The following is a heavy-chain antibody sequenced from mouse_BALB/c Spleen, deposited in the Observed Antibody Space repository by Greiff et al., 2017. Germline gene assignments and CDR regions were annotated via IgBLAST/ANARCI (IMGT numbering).Heavy chain of an antibody. V-gene: IGHV1-80*01. J-gene: IGHJ2*01. CDR1: GYAFSSYW. CDR3: ARSPYDVSLDY. Sequence: VQRVESGAELVRPGSSVKISCKASGYAFSSYWMNWVKQRPGQGLEWLGQIYPGDGDTNYNGKFKGKATLTADKSSSTAYMQLSSLTSEDSAVYFCARSPYDVSLDYWGQGTTLTVSS. D-gene: IGHD2-14*01. CDR2: IYPGDGDT.